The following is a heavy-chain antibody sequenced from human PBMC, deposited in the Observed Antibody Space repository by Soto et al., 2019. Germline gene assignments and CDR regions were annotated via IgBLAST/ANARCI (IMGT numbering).Heavy chain of an antibody. V-gene: IGHV1-18*01. CDR3: ARGVGSGSYYNQYNWFDP. Sequence: QVQLVQSGAEVKKPGASVKVSCKASGYTFTNYGISWVRQAPGQGLEWMGWISAYNGNTKYAQKLQGRVTMTTDTSTSTAYMELSSLRSDDTAVYYCARGVGSGSYYNQYNWFDPWCQGTLVTVSS. CDR2: ISAYNGNT. J-gene: IGHJ5*02. D-gene: IGHD3-10*01. CDR1: GYTFTNYG.